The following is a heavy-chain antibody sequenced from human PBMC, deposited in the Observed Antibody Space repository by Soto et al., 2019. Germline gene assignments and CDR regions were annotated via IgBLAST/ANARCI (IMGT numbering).Heavy chain of an antibody. Sequence: QVQLQQWGAGLLKPSETLSLTCAVYGGSFSGYYWSWIRQPPGKGLEWIGEINHSGSTNYNPSLKSRVTISVDTSNDQFSLKLSSVTAADTSVYYCARGELWFGELWGQGTLVTVSS. CDR1: GGSFSGYY. J-gene: IGHJ4*02. V-gene: IGHV4-34*01. CDR2: INHSGST. CDR3: ARGELWFGEL. D-gene: IGHD3-10*01.